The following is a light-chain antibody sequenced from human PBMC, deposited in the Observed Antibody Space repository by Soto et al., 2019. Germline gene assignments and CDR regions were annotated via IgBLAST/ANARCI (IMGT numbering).Light chain of an antibody. CDR3: LSFDSSLRVV. Sequence: QSVLTQPPSVSGAPGQRVTISCTGSSSNIGAGYDVHWYQQHPGRAPKLLIYGNTNRPSGVPDRFSGSKSGTSASLAITGLQAEDEADYYCLSFDSSLRVVFGGGTKLTVL. CDR1: SSNIGAGYD. CDR2: GNT. J-gene: IGLJ2*01. V-gene: IGLV1-40*01.